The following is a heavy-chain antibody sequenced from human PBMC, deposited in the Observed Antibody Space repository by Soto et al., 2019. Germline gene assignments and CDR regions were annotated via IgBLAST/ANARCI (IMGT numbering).Heavy chain of an antibody. J-gene: IGHJ6*02. CDR2: ISDDGSNK. CDR1: GFPFSSYG. V-gene: IGHV3-30*18. Sequence: QVQLVESGGGVVQPGRSLRLSCAASGFPFSSYGMHWVRQAQGKGLEWVAVISDDGSNKYYADSVKGRFTISRDNSKNTLYLQMNSRRAEDTAVYYCAKEVWSGPMDVWGQGTTVTVSS. CDR3: AKEVWSGPMDV. D-gene: IGHD3-3*01.